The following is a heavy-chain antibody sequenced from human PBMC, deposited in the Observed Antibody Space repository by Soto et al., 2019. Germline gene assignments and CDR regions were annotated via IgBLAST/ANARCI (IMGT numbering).Heavy chain of an antibody. Sequence: GGSLRLSCAASGFTFDDYAMHWVRQAPGKGLEWVSGISWNSGSIGYADSVKGRFTISRDNAKNSLYLQMNSLRAEDTALYYCAKGYCSSTSCPFYYYYYYMDVWGKGTTVTVSS. V-gene: IGHV3-9*01. D-gene: IGHD2-2*01. J-gene: IGHJ6*03. CDR1: GFTFDDYA. CDR3: AKGYCSSTSCPFYYYYYYMDV. CDR2: ISWNSGSI.